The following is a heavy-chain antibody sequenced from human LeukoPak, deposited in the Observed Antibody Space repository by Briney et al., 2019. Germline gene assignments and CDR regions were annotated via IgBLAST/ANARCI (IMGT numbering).Heavy chain of an antibody. CDR3: ARDRVPRDYDILTGYYSRNAFDI. V-gene: IGHV3-30-3*01. D-gene: IGHD3-9*01. J-gene: IGHJ3*02. CDR2: ISYDGSNK. Sequence: GGSLRLSCAASGFTFSSFTMLWVRQAPGKGLEWVALISYDGSNKYYADSVKGRFTISRDNSKNTLYLQMNSLRPEDTAVYYCARDRVPRDYDILTGYYSRNAFDIWGQGTMVTVSS. CDR1: GFTFSSFT.